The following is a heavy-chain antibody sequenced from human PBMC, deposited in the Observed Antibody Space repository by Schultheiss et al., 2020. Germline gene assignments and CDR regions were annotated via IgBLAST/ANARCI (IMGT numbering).Heavy chain of an antibody. D-gene: IGHD3-16*01. CDR1: GGSITSSSYY. V-gene: IGHV4-39*01. Sequence: SETLSLTCTVSGGSITSSSYYWGWIRQPPGKGLEWIGNIYYSGSTYYNPSLKSRVTISVDTSKSQFSLSLSSVTAADTAVYYCARGHLLYPEYFQHWGQGTLVTVSS. J-gene: IGHJ1*01. CDR3: ARGHLLYPEYFQH. CDR2: IYYSGST.